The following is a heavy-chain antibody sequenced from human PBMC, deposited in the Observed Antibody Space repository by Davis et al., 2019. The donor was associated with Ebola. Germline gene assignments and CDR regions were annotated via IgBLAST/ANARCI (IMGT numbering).Heavy chain of an antibody. CDR3: AKEGVDSYYYDSSGYYSDAFDI. CDR1: GFTFSSYA. CDR2: ISGSGGST. D-gene: IGHD3-22*01. J-gene: IGHJ3*02. V-gene: IGHV3-23*01. Sequence: GESLKISCAASGFTFSSYAMSWVRQAPGKGLEWVSAISGSGGSTYYADSVKGRFTISRDNSKNTLYLQMNSPRAEDTAVYYCAKEGVDSYYYDSSGYYSDAFDIWGQGTMVTVSS.